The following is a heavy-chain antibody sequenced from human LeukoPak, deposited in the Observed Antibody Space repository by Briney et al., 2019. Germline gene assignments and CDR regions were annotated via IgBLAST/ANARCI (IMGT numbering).Heavy chain of an antibody. Sequence: GGSLRLSCAASRFILRTYSTNWVRQAPGKGLEWVSSISSSSTYIYSADSVKGRFTISRDNAKNSLYLQMNSLRAEDTAVYYCAREGEPDAFDIWGQGTMVTVSS. V-gene: IGHV3-21*01. CDR2: ISSSSTYI. CDR1: RFILRTYS. CDR3: AREGEPDAFDI. D-gene: IGHD1-14*01. J-gene: IGHJ3*02.